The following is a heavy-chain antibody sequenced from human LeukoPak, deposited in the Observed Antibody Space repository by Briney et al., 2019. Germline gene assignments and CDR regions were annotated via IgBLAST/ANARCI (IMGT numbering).Heavy chain of an antibody. CDR1: GGSISSSSR. V-gene: IGHV4-4*02. CDR3: AKVWGLWFGDSLNAFDI. Sequence: SETLSLTCAVSGGSISSSSRWSWVRPPPGKGLEWIGEIYHSGSTNYNPSLKSRVTISVDKSKNQFSLKLSSVTAADTAVYYCAKVWGLWFGDSLNAFDIWGQGTMVTVSS. J-gene: IGHJ3*02. D-gene: IGHD3-10*01. CDR2: IYHSGST.